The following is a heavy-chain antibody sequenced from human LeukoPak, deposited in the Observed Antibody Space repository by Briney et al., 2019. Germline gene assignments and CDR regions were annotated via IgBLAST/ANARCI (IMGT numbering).Heavy chain of an antibody. CDR2: IYYSGST. V-gene: IGHV4-59*08. D-gene: IGHD5-18*01. Sequence: SETLSLTCIVSGGSISDYYWSWIRQPPGKGLEWIGHIYYSGSTNYNPSLKSRVTISVDTSKNQFSLRLSSVTATDTAVYYCARRGYSYGPFDSWGQGTLVIVS. CDR3: ARRGYSYGPFDS. CDR1: GGSISDYY. J-gene: IGHJ4*02.